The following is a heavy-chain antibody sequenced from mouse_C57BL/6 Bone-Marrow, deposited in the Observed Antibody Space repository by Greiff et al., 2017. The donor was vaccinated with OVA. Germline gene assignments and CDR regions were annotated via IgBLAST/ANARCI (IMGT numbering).Heavy chain of an antibody. V-gene: IGHV1-50*01. CDR1: GYTFTSYW. D-gene: IGHD4-1*02. CDR2: IDPSDSYT. J-gene: IGHJ2*01. Sequence: VQLQQPGAELVKPGASVKLSCKASGYTFTSYWMQWVKQRPGQGLEWIGEIDPSDSYTNYNQKFKGKATLTVDTSSSTAYMQLSSLTSEDSAVYYCAKGYGSTGTRFDYWGQGTTLTVSS. CDR3: AKGYGSTGTRFDY.